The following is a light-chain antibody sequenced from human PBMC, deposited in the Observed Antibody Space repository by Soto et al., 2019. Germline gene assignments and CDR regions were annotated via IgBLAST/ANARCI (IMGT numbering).Light chain of an antibody. Sequence: ESVLTQSPVTLSLSPGGRATLSFMARQGVMRNVCWYQQKPGQAPRLLIHGAATRATGIPARFSGSGSGTDFTLTISRLEPEDFAVYYCQQYGSSSWTFGQGTKVDIK. CDR3: QQYGSSSWT. CDR1: QGVMRN. J-gene: IGKJ1*01. V-gene: IGKV3-20*01. CDR2: GAA.